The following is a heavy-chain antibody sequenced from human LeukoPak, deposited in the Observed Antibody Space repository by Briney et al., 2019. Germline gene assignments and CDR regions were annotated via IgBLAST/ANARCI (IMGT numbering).Heavy chain of an antibody. CDR3: ARGVGYQLLSHYYYGMDV. Sequence: GSAVKVSCKPSRGTFSTYALSWVRPAPGQGGEWVGRIIPILGIAKYAQKFRGRVNITADKSTSIAYMKLSSLSSQYPAVYYCARGVGYQLLSHYYYGMDVWCQGTRVTVS. V-gene: IGHV1-69*04. CDR2: IIPILGIA. D-gene: IGHD2-2*01. J-gene: IGHJ6*02. CDR1: RGTFSTYA.